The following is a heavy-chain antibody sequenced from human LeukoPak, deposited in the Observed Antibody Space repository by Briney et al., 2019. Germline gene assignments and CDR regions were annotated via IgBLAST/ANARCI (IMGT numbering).Heavy chain of an antibody. J-gene: IGHJ4*02. V-gene: IGHV4-39*01. D-gene: IGHD6-19*01. Sequence: SETLSLTCTVSGGSISSSSYYWGCIRQPPGKGLEWIGSIYYSGSTYYNPSLKSRVTISVDTSKNQFSLKLSSVTAADTAVYYCARRRLSSGAFDYWGQGTLVTVSS. CDR3: ARRRLSSGAFDY. CDR1: GGSISSSSYY. CDR2: IYYSGST.